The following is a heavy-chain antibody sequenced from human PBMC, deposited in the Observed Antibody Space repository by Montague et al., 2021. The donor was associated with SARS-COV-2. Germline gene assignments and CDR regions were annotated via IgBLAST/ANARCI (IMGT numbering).Heavy chain of an antibody. D-gene: IGHD2-2*01. J-gene: IGHJ3*01. V-gene: IGHV4-59*08. CDR1: GVSVINYY. Sequence: SETLSLTCTVSGVSVINYYWSWIRQPPGKGLEWIGFIYYSGSTNYNPSLKSRVTISVDTSKNQFSLKLSSVTAADTAVCYCAKQALSRYCTSTTCFGAAFDVWGQGKMVTVSS. CDR2: IYYSGST. CDR3: AKQALSRYCTSTTCFGAAFDV.